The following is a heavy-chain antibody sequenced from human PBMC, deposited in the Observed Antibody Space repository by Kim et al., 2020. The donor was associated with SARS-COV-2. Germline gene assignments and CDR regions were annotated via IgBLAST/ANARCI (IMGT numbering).Heavy chain of an antibody. CDR2: IIPIFGTA. CDR3: ARNSLRLGELSPLKTAFDI. CDR1: GGTFSSYA. J-gene: IGHJ3*02. Sequence: SVKVSCKASGGTFSSYAISWVRQAPGQGLEWMGGIIPIFGTANYAQKFQGRVTITADESTSTAYMELSSLRSEDTAVYYCARNSLRLGELSPLKTAFDIWGQGTMVTVSS. V-gene: IGHV1-69*13. D-gene: IGHD3-16*02.